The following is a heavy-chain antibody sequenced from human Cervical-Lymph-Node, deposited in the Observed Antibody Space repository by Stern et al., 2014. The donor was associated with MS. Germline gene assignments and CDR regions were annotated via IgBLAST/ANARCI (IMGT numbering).Heavy chain of an antibody. D-gene: IGHD3-10*01. Sequence: VQLGESGAEVKKPGSSVKVSCKASRDTFSYSALSWVRQAPGQGLVWMGGIIPMLGTTSYTQKFQGRLTITADTSTSILYMELRSLKFEDTAVYFCARDQGDYGSGSEDSWFDPWGQGTLVTVSS. CDR1: RDTFSYSA. V-gene: IGHV1-69*06. CDR3: ARDQGDYGSGSEDSWFDP. CDR2: IIPMLGTT. J-gene: IGHJ5*02.